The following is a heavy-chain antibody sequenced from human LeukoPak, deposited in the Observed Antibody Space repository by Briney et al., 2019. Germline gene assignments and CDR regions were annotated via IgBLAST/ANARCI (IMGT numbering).Heavy chain of an antibody. CDR1: GFTFSRNW. J-gene: IGHJ6*03. CDR3: ARGLEVRARVGYHYYMDV. Sequence: GSLRLSCAAYGFTFSRNWMSWVRQAPGKGLEWIGAVYSENTYYNPSLKSRVSISVDTSKSQFSLTMSSVTAADTAVYFCARGLEVRARVGYHYYMDVWGKGTTVTVSS. V-gene: IGHV4-4*01. D-gene: IGHD1-26*01. CDR2: VYSENT.